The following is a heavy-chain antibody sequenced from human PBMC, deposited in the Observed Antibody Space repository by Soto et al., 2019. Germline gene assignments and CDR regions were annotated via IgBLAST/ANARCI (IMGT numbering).Heavy chain of an antibody. CDR2: IYYSGST. V-gene: IGHV4-59*01. J-gene: IGHJ6*02. CDR3: ARDRAYNWNYYYYYGMDV. CDR1: GGSISSYY. D-gene: IGHD1-20*01. Sequence: SETLSLTCTVSGGSISSYYWSWIRQPPGKGLEWIGYIYYSGSTNYNPSLKSRVTISVDTSKNQFSLKLSSVTAADTAVYYCARDRAYNWNYYYYYGMDVWGQGTTDTV.